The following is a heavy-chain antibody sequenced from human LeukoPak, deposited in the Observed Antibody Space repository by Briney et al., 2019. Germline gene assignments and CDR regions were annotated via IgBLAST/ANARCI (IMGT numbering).Heavy chain of an antibody. CDR1: GYTFISYG. J-gene: IGHJ5*02. D-gene: IGHD6-19*01. CDR3: AALRRLGNWFDP. Sequence: ASVKVSCKASGYTFISYGISWVRQAPGQGLEWMGWISAYNGNTNYAQKLQGRVTMTTDTSTSTAYMELRILRSDDTAVYYCAALRRLGNWFDPWGQGTLVTVSS. CDR2: ISAYNGNT. V-gene: IGHV1-18*01.